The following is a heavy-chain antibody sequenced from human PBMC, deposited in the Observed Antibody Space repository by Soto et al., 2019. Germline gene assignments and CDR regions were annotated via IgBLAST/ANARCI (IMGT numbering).Heavy chain of an antibody. D-gene: IGHD3-22*01. V-gene: IGHV4-39*01. J-gene: IGHJ5*02. CDR3: ARMYYYDSSGNYGLNWFDP. CDR2: IYLSGST. CDR1: GGSISSSGYY. Sequence: SETLSLTCTVSGGSISSSGYYWAWIRQPPGKGLEWLGSIYLSGSTYNNPSLKSRVTISIDTPKNQFSLELSSVTAADTAVYYCARMYYYDSSGNYGLNWFDPWGQGTLVTVSS.